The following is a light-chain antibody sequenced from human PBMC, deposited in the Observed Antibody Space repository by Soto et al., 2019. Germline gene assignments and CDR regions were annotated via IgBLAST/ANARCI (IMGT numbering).Light chain of an antibody. CDR2: GAS. V-gene: IGKV3-20*01. Sequence: TQSPVTLSLSTGERATLSCRASQSVSSRFAAYQQRPGQAPRLLISGASSRATGIPDRFSGSGSGTDFSLTISRLVPEDVALYYCQHYSHNSPITFGQGTRLDNK. CDR3: QHYSHNSPIT. J-gene: IGKJ5*01. CDR1: QSVSSRF.